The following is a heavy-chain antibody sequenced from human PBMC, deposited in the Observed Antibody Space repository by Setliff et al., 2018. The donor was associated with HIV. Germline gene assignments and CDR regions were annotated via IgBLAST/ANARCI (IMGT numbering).Heavy chain of an antibody. V-gene: IGHV3-23*01. Sequence: GGSLRLSCAASGFTFSSYAMSWVRQAPGKGLEWVSVIRGSGGFTYYADSVKGRFTISRDNSKNTLYLQMNSLRAEDTAVYYCAKDRPARELLPTHDAFDIWGQGTMVTVSS. D-gene: IGHD2-15*01. CDR1: GFTFSSYA. CDR3: AKDRPARELLPTHDAFDI. J-gene: IGHJ3*02. CDR2: IRGSGGFT.